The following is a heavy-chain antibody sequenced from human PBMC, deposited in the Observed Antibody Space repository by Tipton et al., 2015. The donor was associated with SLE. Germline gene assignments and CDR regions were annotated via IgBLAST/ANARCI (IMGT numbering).Heavy chain of an antibody. CDR1: GASISSDY. D-gene: IGHD4-17*01. J-gene: IGHJ5*02. CDR2: ISDSGST. V-gene: IGHV4-59*01. CDR3: ARGHDFGDFPNWFDP. Sequence: TLSLTCSVSGASISSDYWSWIRQPPGKGLEWIGYISDSGSTRSNPSLKSRVTVSVDTSKNQFSLKLSSVTAADTAIYYCARGHDFGDFPNWFDPWGRGTLVTVSS.